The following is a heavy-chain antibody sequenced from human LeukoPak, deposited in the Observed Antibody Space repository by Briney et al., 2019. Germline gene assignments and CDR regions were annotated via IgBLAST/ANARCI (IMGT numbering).Heavy chain of an antibody. CDR2: ISRSGGST. Sequence: GSLRLSCSASGFTFSSYGMSWVRQAPGKGLEWVSAISRSGGSTYYADSVKGRFTISRDNSKNTLYLQMNSLRAEDTAVYYCAKMGMVVASIPAGAFDIWGQGTMVTVSS. J-gene: IGHJ3*02. CDR3: AKMGMVVASIPAGAFDI. V-gene: IGHV3-23*01. D-gene: IGHD2-15*01. CDR1: GFTFSSYG.